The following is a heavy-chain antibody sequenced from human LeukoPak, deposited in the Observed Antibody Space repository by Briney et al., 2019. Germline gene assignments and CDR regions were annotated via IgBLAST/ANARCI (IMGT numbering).Heavy chain of an antibody. CDR3: ARVPYTAIGYGMDV. CDR1: GYSISSGYY. J-gene: IGHJ6*04. CDR2: IYHSGST. V-gene: IGHV4-38-2*01. Sequence: SETLSLTCAVSGYSISSGYYWGWIRQPPGKGLEWIGSIYHSGSTYYNPSLKSRVTISVDTSKTQFSLKLSCVTAADTDVYYCARVPYTAIGYGMDVWGKGTTVTVSS. D-gene: IGHD5-18*01.